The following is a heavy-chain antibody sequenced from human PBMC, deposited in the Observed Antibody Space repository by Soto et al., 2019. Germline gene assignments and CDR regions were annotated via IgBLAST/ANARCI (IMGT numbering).Heavy chain of an antibody. D-gene: IGHD6-19*01. CDR3: AQTTGWPGFDY. J-gene: IGHJ4*02. V-gene: IGHV4-59*01. CDR1: GGSISSYY. Sequence: SETLSLSCTVSGGSISSYYWSWIRQTAGKGLEWLAYIYHSGSTNYNPSLRSRVTISVDTSKNQFSLKLTSVTAADTAVYYCAQTTGWPGFDYWSQGTLVTVSS. CDR2: IYHSGST.